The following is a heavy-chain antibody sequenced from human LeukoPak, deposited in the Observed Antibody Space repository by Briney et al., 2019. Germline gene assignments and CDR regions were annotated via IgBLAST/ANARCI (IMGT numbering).Heavy chain of an antibody. J-gene: IGHJ5*02. V-gene: IGHV1-8*01. Sequence: GASVKVSCKASGYTFTSYDINWVRQATGQGLEWMGWMNPNSGNTGYAQKFQGRVTMTRNTSISTAYMELSSLRSEDTAVYYCARGGWRYYGSGSYYNAAVWFDPWGQGTLVTVSS. CDR1: GYTFTSYD. CDR3: ARGGWRYYGSGSYYNAAVWFDP. CDR2: MNPNSGNT. D-gene: IGHD3-10*01.